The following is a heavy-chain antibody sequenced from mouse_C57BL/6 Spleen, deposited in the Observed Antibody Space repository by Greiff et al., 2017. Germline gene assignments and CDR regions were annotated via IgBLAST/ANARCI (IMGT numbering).Heavy chain of an antibody. D-gene: IGHD1-1*01. J-gene: IGHJ1*03. Sequence: EVMLVESGPGLAKPSQTLSLTCSVTGYSITSDYWNWIRKFPGNKLEYMGYISYSGSTYYNPSLNSRISITRDTSKNQYYLQLNSVTTEDTATYYCARGDYYGSSDWYFDGWGTGTTVTVSS. CDR3: ARGDYYGSSDWYFDG. CDR2: ISYSGST. V-gene: IGHV3-8*01. CDR1: GYSITSDY.